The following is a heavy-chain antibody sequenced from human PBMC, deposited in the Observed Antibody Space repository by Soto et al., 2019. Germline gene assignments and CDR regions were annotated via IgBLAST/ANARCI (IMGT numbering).Heavy chain of an antibody. CDR2: ISSSSSYI. Sequence: GGSLRLSCAASGFTFSSYSMNWVRQAPGKGLEWVSSISSSSSYIYYADSVKGRFTISRDNAKNSLYRQMNSLRAEDTAVYYCARDQKNPASLYGMDVWGQGTTVTVSS. CDR3: ARDQKNPASLYGMDV. J-gene: IGHJ6*02. V-gene: IGHV3-21*01. CDR1: GFTFSSYS.